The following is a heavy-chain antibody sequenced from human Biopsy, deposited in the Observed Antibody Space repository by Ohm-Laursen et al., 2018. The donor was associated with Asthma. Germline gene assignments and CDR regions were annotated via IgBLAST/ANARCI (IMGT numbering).Heavy chain of an antibody. J-gene: IGHJ4*02. CDR1: GASIRGSGSY. D-gene: IGHD7-27*01. Sequence: GTLSLTCIVSGASIRGSGSYWAWIRQAPGKGPEWIGTTHYSGSTFYKPSLRSRVTMSLDTSTNQFSLRLRSVTATDTAVYYCARHWDWGSFFDYWGQGTPVTVSS. CDR2: THYSGST. V-gene: IGHV4-39*01. CDR3: ARHWDWGSFFDY.